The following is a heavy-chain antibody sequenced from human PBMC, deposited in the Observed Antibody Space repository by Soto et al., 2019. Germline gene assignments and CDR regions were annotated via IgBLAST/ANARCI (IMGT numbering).Heavy chain of an antibody. CDR1: GXTFSSYG. J-gene: IGHJ5*02. D-gene: IGHD2-15*01. V-gene: IGHV3-7*03. CDR2: IKQDGSEK. CDR3: ARGHLHRYCSGGSCYSNWFDP. Sequence: PXGSLRLSCAASGXTFSSYGMSWVRQAPGKGLELVANIKQDGSEKYYVDSVKGRFTISRDNAKNSLYLQMNSLRAEDTAVYYCARGHLHRYCSGGSCYSNWFDPWGQGTLVTVSS.